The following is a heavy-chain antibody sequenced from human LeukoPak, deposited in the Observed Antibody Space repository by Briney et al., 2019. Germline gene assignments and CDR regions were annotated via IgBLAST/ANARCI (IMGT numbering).Heavy chain of an antibody. CDR3: ARIAPIIRAFDY. J-gene: IGHJ4*02. CDR2: IKQGGSEK. V-gene: IGHV3-7*01. CDR1: RFTFSSYW. Sequence: PGGSLRLSCAASRFTFSSYWMSWVRQAPGKRLEWVANIKQGGSEKYYADSVKGRFTISRDNSKNTLYLQMNSLRAEDTAVYYCARIAPIIRAFDYWGQGTLVTVSS. D-gene: IGHD5-24*01.